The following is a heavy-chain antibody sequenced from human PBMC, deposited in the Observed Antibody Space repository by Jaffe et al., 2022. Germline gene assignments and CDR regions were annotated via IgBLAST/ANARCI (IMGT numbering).Heavy chain of an antibody. J-gene: IGHJ3*02. CDR1: GFTFDDYA. CDR3: AKDNSYGDDHDAFDI. Sequence: EVQLVESGGGLVQPGRSLRLSCAASGFTFDDYAMHWVRQAPGKGLEWVSGISWNSGSIGYADSVKGRFTISRDNAKNSLYLQMNSLRAEDTALYYCAKDNSYGDDHDAFDIWGQGTMVTVSS. V-gene: IGHV3-9*01. CDR2: ISWNSGSI. D-gene: IGHD4-17*01.